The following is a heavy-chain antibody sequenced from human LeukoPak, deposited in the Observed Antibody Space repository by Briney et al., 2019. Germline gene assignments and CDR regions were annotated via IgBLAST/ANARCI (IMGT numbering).Heavy chain of an antibody. Sequence: SETLSLTCAVYGGSFSGYYWSWIRQPPGKGLEWIGSIYYSGSTYYNPSLKSRVTISVDTSKNQFSLKLSSVTAADTAVYYCARQVTTYYYDSSGYTIFDYWGQGTLVTVSS. V-gene: IGHV4-34*01. D-gene: IGHD3-22*01. CDR1: GGSFSGYY. CDR3: ARQVTTYYYDSSGYTIFDY. CDR2: IYYSGST. J-gene: IGHJ4*02.